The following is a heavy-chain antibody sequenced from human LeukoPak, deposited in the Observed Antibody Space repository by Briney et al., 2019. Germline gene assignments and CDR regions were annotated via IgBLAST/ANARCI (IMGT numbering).Heavy chain of an antibody. V-gene: IGHV5-51*01. CDR2: IYPGDSDT. CDR1: GYSFTSYW. J-gene: IGHJ6*02. CDR3: ARLSYDFWSGYPYGMDV. Sequence: GVSLKISCKGSGYSFTSYWIGWVRQMPGKGLEWMGIIYPGDSDTRYSPSFQGQVTISADKSISTAYLQWSSLKASDTAMYYCARLSYDFWSGYPYGMDVWGQGTTVTVSS. D-gene: IGHD3-3*01.